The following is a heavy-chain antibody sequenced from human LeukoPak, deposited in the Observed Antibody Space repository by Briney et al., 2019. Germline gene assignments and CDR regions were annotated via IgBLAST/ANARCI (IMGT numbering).Heavy chain of an antibody. CDR1: GSTFSTYA. D-gene: IGHD6-19*01. V-gene: IGHV3-23*01. J-gene: IGHJ4*02. Sequence: HPGGSLRLSCAASGSTFSTYAMTWVRQAPGKGLEWVSVISNSGGHTYYADSVRGRFTISRDNAKNTLYLQMNSLRAEDTALYYCAKRERGGYSSDWTLDYWGQGTLVTVSS. CDR3: AKRERGGYSSDWTLDY. CDR2: ISNSGGHT.